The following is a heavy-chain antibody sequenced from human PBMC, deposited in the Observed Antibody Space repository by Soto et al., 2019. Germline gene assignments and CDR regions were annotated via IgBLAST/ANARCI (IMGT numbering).Heavy chain of an antibody. D-gene: IGHD2-2*01. CDR3: ARVGKGYCSSTSCYVDYYYYYMDV. J-gene: IGHJ6*03. CDR2: ISSSGSTI. CDR1: GFTFSDYY. Sequence: QVQLVESGGGLVKPGGSLRLSCAASGFTFSDYYMSWIRQAPGKGLEWVSYISSSGSTIYYADSVKGRFTISRDNAKNSLYLQMICLSAEDTAVYYCARVGKGYCSSTSCYVDYYYYYMDVRGKGTTVTVSS. V-gene: IGHV3-11*01.